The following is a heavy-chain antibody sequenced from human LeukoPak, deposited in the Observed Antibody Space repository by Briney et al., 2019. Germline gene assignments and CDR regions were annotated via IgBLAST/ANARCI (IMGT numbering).Heavy chain of an antibody. D-gene: IGHD5-18*01. CDR2: IYYSGST. CDR1: GGPISSYY. CDR3: ARRDTAMVGYFDL. V-gene: IGHV4-59*01. Sequence: SETLSLPCTVSGGPISSYYWSWIRQPPGKGLEWIGYIYYSGSTNYNPSLKSRVTISVDTSKNQFSLKLSSVTAADTAVYYCARRDTAMVGYFDLWGRGTLVTVSS. J-gene: IGHJ2*01.